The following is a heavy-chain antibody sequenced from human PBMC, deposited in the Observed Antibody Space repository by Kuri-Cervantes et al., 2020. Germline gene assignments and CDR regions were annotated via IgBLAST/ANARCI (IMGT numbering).Heavy chain of an antibody. J-gene: IGHJ4*02. D-gene: IGHD4-17*01. CDR3: ARGVPYGDYADY. Sequence: SETLSLTCTVSGGSVSSGSYYWSWIRQPPGKGLEWIGYIYYSGSTNYNPSLKSRVTISVDTSKNQFSLKLSSVTAADTAVYYCARGVPYGDYADYWGQGTLVTVSS. V-gene: IGHV4-61*01. CDR2: IYYSGST. CDR1: GGSVSSGSYY.